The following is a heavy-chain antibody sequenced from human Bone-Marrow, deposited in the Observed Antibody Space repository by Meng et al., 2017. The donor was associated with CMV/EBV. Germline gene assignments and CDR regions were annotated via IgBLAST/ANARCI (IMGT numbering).Heavy chain of an antibody. CDR2: INPSSGGT. CDR3: ARERLYPHYGMDV. D-gene: IGHD2-8*01. CDR1: GYTFTSYY. J-gene: IGHJ6*02. V-gene: IGHV1-2*02. Sequence: ASVKVSCKASGYTFTSYYMHWVRQAPGQGLEWMGWINPSSGGTNYAQKFQGRVTMTRDTSISTAYMELSRLRSDDTAVYYCARERLYPHYGMDVWGQGTTVTVSS.